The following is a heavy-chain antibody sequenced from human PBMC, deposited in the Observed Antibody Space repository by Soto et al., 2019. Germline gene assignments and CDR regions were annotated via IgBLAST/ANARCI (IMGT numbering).Heavy chain of an antibody. D-gene: IGHD6-13*01. CDR1: GGTFSSYA. V-gene: IGHV1-69*13. CDR3: ARGLQQLVLGCFQH. Sequence: ASVKVSCKASGGTFSSYAISWVRQAPGQGLEWMGGIIPIFCTANYAQKFQGRVTITADESTSTAYMELSSLRSEDTAVYYCARGLQQLVLGCFQHWARAPWSPSPQ. J-gene: IGHJ1*01. CDR2: IIPIFCTA.